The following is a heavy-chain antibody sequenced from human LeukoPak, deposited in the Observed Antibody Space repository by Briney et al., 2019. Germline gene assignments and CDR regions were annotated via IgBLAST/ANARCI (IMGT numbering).Heavy chain of an antibody. J-gene: IGHJ6*02. CDR1: GGSISSYY. CDR2: IYYSGST. Sequence: PSETLSLTCTVSGGSISSYYWSWIRQPPGKGLEWIGYIYYSGSTNYNPSLKSRVTISVDTSKNQFSLKLSSVTAADTAVYYCARVGPPYYYYSMDVWGQGTTVTVSS. V-gene: IGHV4-59*01. CDR3: ARVGPPYYYYSMDV.